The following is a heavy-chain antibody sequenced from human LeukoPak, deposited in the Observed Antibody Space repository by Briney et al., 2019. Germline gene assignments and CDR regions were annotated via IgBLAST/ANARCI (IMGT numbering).Heavy chain of an antibody. CDR3: ARGLVVVVAATLAHFDY. J-gene: IGHJ4*02. D-gene: IGHD2-15*01. CDR2: LNPNSGNT. Sequence: ASVKVSCKASGYTFTSYDINWVRQATGQGLEWMGWLNPNSGNTGYAQKFQGRVTMTRNTSISTAYMELSSLRSEDTAVYYCARGLVVVVAATLAHFDYWGQGTLVTVSS. CDR1: GYTFTSYD. V-gene: IGHV1-8*01.